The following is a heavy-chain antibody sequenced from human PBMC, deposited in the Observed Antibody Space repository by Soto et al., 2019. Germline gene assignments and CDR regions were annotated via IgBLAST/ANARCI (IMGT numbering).Heavy chain of an antibody. Sequence: QLQLQESGPGLVKPSETLSLTCTVSGGSISSSSYYWGWIRQPPGKGLEWIGSIYYSGSTYYNPSLKSRVTISVDTSKNQFSLKLSSVTAADTAVYYCARHGSPRQNIVVVPAAITQDYYYGMDVWGQGTTVTVSS. V-gene: IGHV4-39*01. CDR3: ARHGSPRQNIVVVPAAITQDYYYGMDV. CDR2: IYYSGST. D-gene: IGHD2-2*01. J-gene: IGHJ6*02. CDR1: GGSISSSSYY.